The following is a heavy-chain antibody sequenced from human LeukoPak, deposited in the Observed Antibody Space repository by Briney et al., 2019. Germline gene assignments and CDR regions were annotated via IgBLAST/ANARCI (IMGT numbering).Heavy chain of an antibody. CDR3: ARDANYRDRSGYPSPFDF. V-gene: IGHV4-59*02. CDR2: ISDTGKT. Sequence: PSETLSLTCTFSGASVSSYYWDWLRQTPGKGLEWIGYISDTGKTDSNPSLKSRVSISLGPANKQFSLRLRSVTAADSAVYYCARDANYRDRSGYPSPFDFWGQGILVTVSS. J-gene: IGHJ4*02. CDR1: GASVSSYY. D-gene: IGHD6-19*01.